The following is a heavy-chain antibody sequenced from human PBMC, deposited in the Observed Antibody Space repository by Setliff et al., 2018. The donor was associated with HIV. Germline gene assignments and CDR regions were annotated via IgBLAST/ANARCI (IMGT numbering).Heavy chain of an antibody. CDR2: IFSSGSN. V-gene: IGHV4-4*09. CDR1: GASISSYS. CDR3: ARRTDDSGSFPDKNWFDT. Sequence: SETMSLTCTVSGASISSYSWNWIRQSPGGGLGWIGFIFSSGSNNYNPCLQSLFTMSMDTSKTQFSLRLTSVTAADTAVYYCARRTDDSGSFPDKNWFDTWGQGSLVTVSS. D-gene: IGHD3-10*01. J-gene: IGHJ5*02.